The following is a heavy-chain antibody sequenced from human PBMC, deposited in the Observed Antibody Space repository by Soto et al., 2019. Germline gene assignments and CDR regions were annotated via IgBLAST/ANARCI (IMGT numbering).Heavy chain of an antibody. Sequence: GGSLRLSCAASGFTFHDFGMHWVRQTPGKGLEWVAVISYDGRNKYYADLVKGRFTISRDNSQNTLYLQMNSLRPEDTAVYFCARDFDADSRTDFDYWGQGTLVTVS. CDR1: GFTFHDFG. V-gene: IGHV3-30*03. CDR3: ARDFDADSRTDFDY. CDR2: ISYDGRNK. J-gene: IGHJ4*02. D-gene: IGHD4-17*01.